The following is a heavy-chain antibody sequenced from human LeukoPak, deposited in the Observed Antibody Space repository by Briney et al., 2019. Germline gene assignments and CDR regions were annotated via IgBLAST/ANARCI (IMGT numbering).Heavy chain of an antibody. J-gene: IGHJ4*02. V-gene: IGHV1-8*01. D-gene: IGHD3-22*01. Sequence: ASVKVSCKASGYTFTTYEINWVRQATGQGLEWMGWMNPNSGNTGYAQNFQGRVTMTRNTSISTAYMELISLRSEDTAVYYCAKGKNRYYYDSSGYDNDWGQGTLVTVSS. CDR1: GYTFTTYE. CDR2: MNPNSGNT. CDR3: AKGKNRYYYDSSGYDND.